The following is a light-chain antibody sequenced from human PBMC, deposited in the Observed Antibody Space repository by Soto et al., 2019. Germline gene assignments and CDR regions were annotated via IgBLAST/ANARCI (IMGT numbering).Light chain of an antibody. V-gene: IGLV2-14*01. Sequence: QSALTQPASVSGSPGQSITISCTGTSRDVGGYNYVSWYQQHPGKAPKLMIYDVSNRPSGVSNRFSGSKSGNTASLTISGLQAEDEADYYCSSYTRSSTRVFGGGTKLTVL. CDR1: SRDVGGYNY. CDR2: DVS. J-gene: IGLJ3*02. CDR3: SSYTRSSTRV.